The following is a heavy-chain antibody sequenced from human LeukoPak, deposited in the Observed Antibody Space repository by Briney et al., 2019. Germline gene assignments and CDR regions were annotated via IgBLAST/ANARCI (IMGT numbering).Heavy chain of an antibody. CDR1: GYSISSGYY. D-gene: IGHD1-26*01. V-gene: IGHV4-38-2*02. Sequence: SETLSLTCTVSGYSISSGYYWGWIRQPPGKGLEWIGRIYTSGSTNYNPSLKSRVTMSVDTSKNQFSLKLSSVTAADTAVYYCARVAVGATGFYYFDYWGQGTLVTVSS. CDR2: IYTSGST. CDR3: ARVAVGATGFYYFDY. J-gene: IGHJ4*02.